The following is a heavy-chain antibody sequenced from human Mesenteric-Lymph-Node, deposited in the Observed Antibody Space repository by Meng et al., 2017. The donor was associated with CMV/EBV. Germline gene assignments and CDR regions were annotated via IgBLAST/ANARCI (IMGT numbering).Heavy chain of an antibody. Sequence: GESLKISCAASGFTFSSYAMSWVRQAPGKGLEWVSAISGSGGSTYYADSVKGRFTISRDNSKNTLYLQMNSLRAEDMAVYYCARDYRVGARGGMDVWGQGTTVTVSS. CDR2: ISGSGGST. CDR1: GFTFSSYA. J-gene: IGHJ6*02. V-gene: IGHV3-23*01. D-gene: IGHD1-26*01. CDR3: ARDYRVGARGGMDV.